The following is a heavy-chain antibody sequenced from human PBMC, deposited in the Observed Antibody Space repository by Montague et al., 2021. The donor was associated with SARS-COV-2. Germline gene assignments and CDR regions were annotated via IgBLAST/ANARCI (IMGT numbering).Heavy chain of an antibody. J-gene: IGHJ6*02. CDR3: ARDLNPAIPVVWYYYYGMDV. Sequence: SLRLSCAASGFTFSSYGMHWVRQAPGKGLEWVAVIWYDGSNKYYADSVKGRFTISRDNSKNTLYLQMNSLRAEDTAVYYCARDLNPAIPVVWYYYYGMDVWGLGALVTVSS. V-gene: IGHV3-33*01. D-gene: IGHD2-2*02. CDR2: IWYDGSNK. CDR1: GFTFSSYG.